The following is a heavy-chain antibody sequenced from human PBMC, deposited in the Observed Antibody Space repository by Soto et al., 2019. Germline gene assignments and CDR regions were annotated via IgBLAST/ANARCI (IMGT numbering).Heavy chain of an antibody. J-gene: IGHJ4*02. CDR1: CGSFIGYY. V-gene: IGHV4-34*01. D-gene: IGHD3-16*01. Sequence: SETLSLTCAFYCGSFIGYYWSWIRQPPGKGLEWIGEINHSGSTNYNPSLKSRVTISVDTSKNQFSLKLSSVTAADTAVYYCAREGFWVFDYWGQGTLVTVSS. CDR3: AREGFWVFDY. CDR2: INHSGST.